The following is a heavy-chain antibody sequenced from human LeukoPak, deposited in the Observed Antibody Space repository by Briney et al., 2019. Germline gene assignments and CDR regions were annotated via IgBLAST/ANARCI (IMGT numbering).Heavy chain of an antibody. D-gene: IGHD5-18*01. Sequence: ASVKVSCKASGYTFTSYGISWVRQAPGQGLEWMGWISAYNGNTNYAQKLQGRVTMTTDTSTSTAYMELRSLRSDDTAVYYCARDEGSAMVKDYYYYYMDVWGKGTTVTVSS. V-gene: IGHV1-18*01. CDR1: GYTFTSYG. CDR2: ISAYNGNT. CDR3: ARDEGSAMVKDYYYYYMDV. J-gene: IGHJ6*03.